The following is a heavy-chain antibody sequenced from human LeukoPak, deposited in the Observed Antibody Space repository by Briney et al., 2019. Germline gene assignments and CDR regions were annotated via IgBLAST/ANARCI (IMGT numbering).Heavy chain of an antibody. J-gene: IGHJ6*02. CDR1: GGSISSGGYY. CDR2: IYYSGST. V-gene: IGHV4-31*03. CDR3: ARGRSSGWYYYYYGMDV. Sequence: SETLSLTCTVSGGSISSGGYYWSWIRQHPGKGLEWIGYIYYSGSTYYNPSLKSRVTISVDTSKNQFSLKLSSVTAADTAVYYCARGRSSGWYYYYYGMDVWGQGTTVTVSS. D-gene: IGHD6-19*01.